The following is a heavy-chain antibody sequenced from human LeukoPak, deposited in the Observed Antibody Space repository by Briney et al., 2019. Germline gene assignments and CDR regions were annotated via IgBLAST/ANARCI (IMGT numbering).Heavy chain of an antibody. V-gene: IGHV4-59*01. J-gene: IGHJ4*02. CDR1: GGSISSYY. CDR3: ARDIGSGSFDY. D-gene: IGHD3-10*01. CDR2: IYYSGST. Sequence: PSETLSLTCTVSGGSISSYYWSWIRQPPGKGLEWIGYIYYSGSTNYNPSLKSRVTISVDTSKNQFSLKLSSVTAADTALYYCARDIGSGSFDYWGQGTLVTVSS.